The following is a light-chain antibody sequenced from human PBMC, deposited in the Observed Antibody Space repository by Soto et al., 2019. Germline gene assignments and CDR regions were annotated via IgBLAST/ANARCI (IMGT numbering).Light chain of an antibody. Sequence: EIVLTQSPGTLSLSPGERATLSCRASQSLTNNYFAWYQQKPGQAPRLLIYGASTRATGIPARFSVSGSETEFTLTISSLQSEDFAVYYCQQYTNWPTFGQGTKVDIK. CDR1: QSLTNN. CDR3: QQYTNWPT. CDR2: GAS. V-gene: IGKV3-15*01. J-gene: IGKJ1*01.